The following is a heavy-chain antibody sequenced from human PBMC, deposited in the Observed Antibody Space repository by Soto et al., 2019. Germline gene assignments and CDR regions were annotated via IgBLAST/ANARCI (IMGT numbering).Heavy chain of an antibody. CDR2: IYPGDSDT. D-gene: IGHD2-2*01. CDR3: ARALRYCSSTSCYVGWFDP. Sequence: PGESLKISCKGSGYSFTSYWIGWVRQMPGKGLEWMGIIYPGDSDTRYSPSFQGQVTISADKSISTAYLQWSSLKASDTAMYYCARALRYCSSTSCYVGWFDPWGQGNLVTVSS. CDR1: GYSFTSYW. V-gene: IGHV5-51*01. J-gene: IGHJ5*02.